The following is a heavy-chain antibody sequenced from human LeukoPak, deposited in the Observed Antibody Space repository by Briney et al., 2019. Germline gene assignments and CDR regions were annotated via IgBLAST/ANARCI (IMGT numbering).Heavy chain of an antibody. D-gene: IGHD3-22*01. CDR2: INPNSGGT. Sequence: ASVKVSCKASGYTFTGYYMHWVRQAPGQGLEWMGWINPNSGGTNYAQKFQGRVTMTRDTSISTAYMELSRLRSDDTAVYYCARGPRYYYDSSGYLERDFDYWGQGTLVTVSS. V-gene: IGHV1-2*02. CDR1: GYTFTGYY. CDR3: ARGPRYYYDSSGYLERDFDY. J-gene: IGHJ4*02.